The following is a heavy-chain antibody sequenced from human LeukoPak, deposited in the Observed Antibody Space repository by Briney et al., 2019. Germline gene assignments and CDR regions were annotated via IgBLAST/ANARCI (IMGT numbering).Heavy chain of an antibody. D-gene: IGHD2-2*02. V-gene: IGHV1-2*02. CDR2: INPNSGGA. Sequence: GASVKVSCKASGYTFTGYYMHWVRQAPGQGLEWMGWINPNSGGANYAQKFQGRVTMTRDTSISTAYMELSRLRSDDTAVYYCARVGFEGCSSTSCYRTYYYYYMDVWGKGTTATVSS. J-gene: IGHJ6*03. CDR1: GYTFTGYY. CDR3: ARVGFEGCSSTSCYRTYYYYYMDV.